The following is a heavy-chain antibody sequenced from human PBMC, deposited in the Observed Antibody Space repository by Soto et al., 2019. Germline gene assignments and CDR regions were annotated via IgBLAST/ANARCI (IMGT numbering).Heavy chain of an antibody. CDR2: ISSSSTYK. D-gene: IGHD6-6*01. Sequence: EVHLVESGGGLVRPGGSLRLSCAASGFTFSSYAMNWVRQAPGKGLEWVSSISSSSTYKNYADSVKGRFTISRDNANNSLYLQMHSLRAEDTAVYYCARDPPSIEARLDFDYWGQGTLVTVYS. V-gene: IGHV3-21*01. CDR1: GFTFSSYA. J-gene: IGHJ4*02. CDR3: ARDPPSIEARLDFDY.